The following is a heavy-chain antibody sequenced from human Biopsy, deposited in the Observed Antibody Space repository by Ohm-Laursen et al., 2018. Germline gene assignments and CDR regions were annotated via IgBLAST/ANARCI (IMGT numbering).Heavy chain of an antibody. D-gene: IGHD2-21*02. Sequence: DTLSLTCTVSGGSISSYYWNWIRQPPGKGLEWIGYIYYSGTTDYSPSLKSRVTISIDKSKNQFSLKLSSVTAEDTAVYYCARDDAVTVIRGLYYWGQGALVTVSS. CDR2: IYYSGTT. CDR1: GGSISSYY. CDR3: ARDDAVTVIRGLYY. J-gene: IGHJ4*02. V-gene: IGHV4-59*07.